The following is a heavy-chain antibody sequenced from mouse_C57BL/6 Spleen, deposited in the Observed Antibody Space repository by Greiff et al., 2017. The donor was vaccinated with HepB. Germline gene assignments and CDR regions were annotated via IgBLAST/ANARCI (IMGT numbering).Heavy chain of an antibody. D-gene: IGHD1-1*01. V-gene: IGHV2-9-1*01. J-gene: IGHJ4*01. CDR3: AKITTVGRYYAMDY. CDR1: GFSLTSYA. Sequence: QVTLKVSGPGLVAPSQSLSITCTVSGFSLTSYAISWVRQPPGKGLEWLGVIWTGGGTNYNSALKSRLSISKDNSKSQVFLKMNSLQTDDTARYYCAKITTVGRYYAMDYWGQGTSVTVSS. CDR2: IWTGGGT.